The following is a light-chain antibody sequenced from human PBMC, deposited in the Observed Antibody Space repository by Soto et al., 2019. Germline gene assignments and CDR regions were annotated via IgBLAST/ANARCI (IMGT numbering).Light chain of an antibody. CDR2: GAS. V-gene: IGKV3-15*01. Sequence: EIVMTQSPATLSVSPGERATLSCRARQSVSSNLAWYLQKPGQAPRLLIYGASTRATGIPARFSGSGSGTEFTLTISSLQSEDFAVYYCQQYNNWPGTFGQGTKVEIK. J-gene: IGKJ1*01. CDR1: QSVSSN. CDR3: QQYNNWPGT.